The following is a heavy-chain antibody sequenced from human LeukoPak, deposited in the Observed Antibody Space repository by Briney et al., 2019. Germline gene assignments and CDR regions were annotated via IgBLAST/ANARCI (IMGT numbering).Heavy chain of an antibody. J-gene: IGHJ4*02. Sequence: GRSLRLSCAASGFTFDVYAMHWVRQAPGKGLEWVSLISGVGGRTFYADSVKGRFTISRDNSKNSLFLQMNSLRTEDTALYYCANLRVWGSYGLTRPFDNWGQGTLVTVSS. D-gene: IGHD3-16*01. V-gene: IGHV3-43*02. CDR1: GFTFDVYA. CDR2: ISGVGGRT. CDR3: ANLRVWGSYGLTRPFDN.